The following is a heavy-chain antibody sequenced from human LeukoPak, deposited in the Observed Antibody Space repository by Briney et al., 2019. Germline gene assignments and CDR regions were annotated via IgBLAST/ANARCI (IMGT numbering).Heavy chain of an antibody. Sequence: PSETLSLTCTVSGGSISSYYWSWIRQPPGKGLEWIGYIYYSGSTNYNPSLKSRVTISVDTSKNQFSLKLSSVTAADTAVYYCARDSGAFDIWGQGTIVTVSS. CDR2: IYYSGST. J-gene: IGHJ3*02. V-gene: IGHV4-59*01. CDR3: ARDSGAFDI. CDR1: GGSISSYY. D-gene: IGHD1-26*01.